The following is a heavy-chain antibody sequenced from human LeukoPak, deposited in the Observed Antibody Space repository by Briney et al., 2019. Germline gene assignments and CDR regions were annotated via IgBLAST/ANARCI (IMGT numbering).Heavy chain of an antibody. CDR1: GFTFSTYS. V-gene: IGHV3-48*01. D-gene: IGHD6-13*01. J-gene: IGHJ5*02. CDR2: ISSSSSTI. CDR3: ARDLAAAGTWFDP. Sequence: GGSLRLSCAASGFTFSTYSMNWVRRAPGKGLEWVSYISSSSSTIYYADSVKGRFTISRDNAKNSLYLQMNSLRAEDTAVYYCARDLAAAGTWFDPWGQGTLVTVSS.